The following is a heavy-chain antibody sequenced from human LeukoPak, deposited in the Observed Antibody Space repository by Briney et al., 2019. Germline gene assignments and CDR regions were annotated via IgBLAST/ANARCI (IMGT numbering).Heavy chain of an antibody. Sequence: SETLSLTCTVSGGSISNFYWTWIRQPPGQGLEWIGYIQSSGPTNYNPSLKSRLTMSVDTSQNQFSLKLNSVTAADTAVYYCARIYSNYPYYFDYWGQGTLVTVSS. CDR3: ARIYSNYPYYFDY. V-gene: IGHV4-4*09. D-gene: IGHD4-11*01. CDR2: IQSSGPT. J-gene: IGHJ4*02. CDR1: GGSISNFY.